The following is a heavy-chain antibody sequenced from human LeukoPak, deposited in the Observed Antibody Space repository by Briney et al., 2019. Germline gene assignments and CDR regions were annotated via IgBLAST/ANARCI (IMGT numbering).Heavy chain of an antibody. CDR1: GGTFSRYA. J-gene: IGHJ4*01. D-gene: IGHD4-23*01. CDR3: ARAYGGNSGYYFDY. V-gene: IGHV1-69*04. CDR2: IIPIFGIA. Sequence: SVKVSCKASGGTFSRYAISWVRRAPGQGLEWMGRIIPIFGIANYAQKFQGRVTITADKSTSTAYMELSSLRSEDTAVYYCARAYGGNSGYYFDYWGHGTLVTVSS.